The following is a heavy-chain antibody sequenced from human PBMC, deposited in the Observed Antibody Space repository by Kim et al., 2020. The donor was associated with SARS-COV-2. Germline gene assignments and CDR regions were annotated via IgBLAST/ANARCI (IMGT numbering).Heavy chain of an antibody. D-gene: IGHD1-7*01. CDR3: ARGGTNYGRSWWFDP. V-gene: IGHV1-69*13. J-gene: IGHJ5*02. CDR1: GGTFSSYA. Sequence: SVKVSCKASGGTFSSYAISWVRQAPGQGLEWMGGIIPIFGTANYAQKFQGRVTITADESTSTAYMELSSLRSEDTAVYYCARGGTNYGRSWWFDPWGQGTLVTVSS. CDR2: IIPIFGTA.